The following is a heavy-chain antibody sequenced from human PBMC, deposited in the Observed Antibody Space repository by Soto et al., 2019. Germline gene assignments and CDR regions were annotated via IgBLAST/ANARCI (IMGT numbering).Heavy chain of an antibody. CDR1: GGSFSGYY. J-gene: IGHJ6*02. CDR2: INHSGST. V-gene: IGHV4-34*01. D-gene: IGHD2-2*01. Sequence: PSETLSLTCSFYGGSFSGYYWSWIRQPPGKGLEWIGEINHSGSTNYNPSLKSRVTISVDTSKNQFSLKLSSVTAADTAVYYCARGSYCSSTSCQMGDDYYGMDVWGQGTTVTVSS. CDR3: ARGSYCSSTSCQMGDDYYGMDV.